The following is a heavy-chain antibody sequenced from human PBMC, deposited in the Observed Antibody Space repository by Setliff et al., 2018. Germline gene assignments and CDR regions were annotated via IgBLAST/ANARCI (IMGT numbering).Heavy chain of an antibody. CDR1: GVSISSYY. D-gene: IGHD4-17*01. CDR2: IQKSGGT. V-gene: IGHV4-59*01. Sequence: TLSLTCNVSGVSISSYYWSWIRQPPGKGLESIGYIQKSGGTNYNPALKSRVTISVDTSTNQFSLKLRSVTAADTAVYYCARVRNDYPYYFDSWGQGALVTVSS. CDR3: ARVRNDYPYYFDS. J-gene: IGHJ4*02.